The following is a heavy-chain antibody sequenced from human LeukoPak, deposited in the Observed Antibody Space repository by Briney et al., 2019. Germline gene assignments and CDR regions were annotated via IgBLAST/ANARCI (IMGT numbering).Heavy chain of an antibody. Sequence: PGGSLRLSCAASGFTFSDYWMHWVRQAPGKGLVWVSRINSDGSSTRYADSVKGRFTISRDNAKNTLCLQMNSLRAEDTAVYYCARGSDRVAVAGLNWFDPWGQGTLVTVSS. CDR1: GFTFSDYW. CDR3: ARGSDRVAVAGLNWFDP. CDR2: INSDGSST. J-gene: IGHJ5*02. D-gene: IGHD6-19*01. V-gene: IGHV3-74*01.